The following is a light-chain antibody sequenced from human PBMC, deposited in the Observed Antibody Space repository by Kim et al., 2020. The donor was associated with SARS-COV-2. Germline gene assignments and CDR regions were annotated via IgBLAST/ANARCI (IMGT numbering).Light chain of an antibody. CDR3: EVWDDSLSGVV. CDR2: RNT. CDR1: SSKIGSNY. Sequence: GQKITISGSGSSSKIGSNYIYWYQQFPGTAPKLLIYRNTLRPSGVPDRFSGSKSGTSASLAISGLRSEDEATYYCEVWDDSLSGVVFGGGTQLTVL. V-gene: IGLV1-47*01. J-gene: IGLJ2*01.